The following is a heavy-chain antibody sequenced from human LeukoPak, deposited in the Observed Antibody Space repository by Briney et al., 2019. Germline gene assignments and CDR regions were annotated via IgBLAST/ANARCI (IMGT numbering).Heavy chain of an antibody. CDR3: ARLPGFRDAFDI. V-gene: IGHV4-59*08. CDR2: IYYSGST. J-gene: IGHJ3*02. CDR1: GGCISSYY. Sequence: PSETLSLTCTGSGGCISSYYWSWIRQPPGKGLEWIGYIYYSGSTNYNPSLKSRVTISVDTSKNQFSLKLSSVTAADTAVYYCARLPGFRDAFDIWGQGTMVTVSS.